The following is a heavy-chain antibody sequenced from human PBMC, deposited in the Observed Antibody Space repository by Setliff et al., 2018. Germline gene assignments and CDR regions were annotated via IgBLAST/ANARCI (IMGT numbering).Heavy chain of an antibody. V-gene: IGHV7-4-1*02. CDR3: ARASRFGTIRYRGDYYMDV. CDR2: INTNTGNP. Sequence: ASLKVSCKASGYTFSSYAMNWVRQAPGQGLEWMGWINTNTGNPTYAQDFTGRFVFSLDTSVSTAYLQISSLKAEDTAVYYCARASRFGTIRYRGDYYMDVWGKGTTVTVSS. CDR1: GYTFSSYA. J-gene: IGHJ6*03. D-gene: IGHD3-10*01.